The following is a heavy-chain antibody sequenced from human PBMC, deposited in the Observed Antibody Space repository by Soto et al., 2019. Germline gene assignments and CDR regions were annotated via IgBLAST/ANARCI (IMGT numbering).Heavy chain of an antibody. CDR2: ISPDGNEK. CDR1: GFTFGSYA. J-gene: IGHJ6*02. D-gene: IGHD3-10*01. Sequence: GGSLRLSCVVSGFTFGSYAMHWVRQAPDKGLEWVALISPDGNEKYYTDSMKGRFTISRDNSKNTLYLQLTTLRVEDAATYYCPSLPHPRISLLRGIPAVWGQRTTVTVSS. CDR3: PSLPHPRISLLRGIPAV. V-gene: IGHV3-30*03.